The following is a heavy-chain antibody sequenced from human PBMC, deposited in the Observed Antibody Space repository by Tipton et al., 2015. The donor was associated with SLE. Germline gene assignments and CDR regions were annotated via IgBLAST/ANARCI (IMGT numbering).Heavy chain of an antibody. Sequence: TLSLTCTVSGGSISSASYYWRWVRQPAGKGLECIGHVYSSGTTNYNPSLKSRVPISIDTSKNQFFLKLDSVTAADSAVYYCARVVVGGGPYYYRYGMDVWGQGTTVTVSS. D-gene: IGHD3-10*01. J-gene: IGHJ6*02. CDR1: GGSISSASYY. V-gene: IGHV4-61*09. CDR2: VYSSGTT. CDR3: ARVVVGGGPYYYRYGMDV.